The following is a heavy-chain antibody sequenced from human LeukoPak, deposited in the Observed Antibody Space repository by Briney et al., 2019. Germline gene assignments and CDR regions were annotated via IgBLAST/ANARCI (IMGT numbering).Heavy chain of an antibody. CDR2: IYYSGST. V-gene: IGHV4-59*01. J-gene: IGHJ4*02. Sequence: SETLSPTCTVSGGSISSYYWSWIRQPPGKGLEWIGYIYYSGSTNYNPSLKSRVTISVDTSKNQFSLKLSSVTAADTAVYYCAREGGEYPFREYYFDYWGQGTLVTVSS. CDR1: GGSISSYY. D-gene: IGHD2/OR15-2a*01. CDR3: AREGGEYPFREYYFDY.